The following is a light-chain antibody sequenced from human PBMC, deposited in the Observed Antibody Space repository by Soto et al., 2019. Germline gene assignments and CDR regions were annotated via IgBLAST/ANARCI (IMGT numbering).Light chain of an antibody. CDR1: QSINTY. J-gene: IGKJ4*01. Sequence: QMTQSPSSLSASAGEQVTITCRTSQSINTYSGWYQQKPGKAPKLLIYAASSLQSGVPSRFSGSGSGTDFTLTISSLQPEDFATYYCLQDYNYPLPFCGGTKADIK. V-gene: IGKV1-6*01. CDR3: LQDYNYPLP. CDR2: AAS.